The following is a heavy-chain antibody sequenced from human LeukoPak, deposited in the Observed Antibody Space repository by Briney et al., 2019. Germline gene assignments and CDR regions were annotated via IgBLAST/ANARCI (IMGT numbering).Heavy chain of an antibody. CDR3: ARGSLGREVSAFFKN. D-gene: IGHD5/OR15-5a*01. V-gene: IGHV4-61*02. J-gene: IGHJ4*02. CDR2: IYTTGST. Sequence: PSETLSLTRSVSGGSISGGSYYWSWIRQPAGKGLEWIGRIYTTGSTNYNPSLKSRVTISVDTSENQFSLRLSSVTAADTAVYYCARGSLGREVSAFFKNWGQGILVTVSS. CDR1: GGSISGGSYY.